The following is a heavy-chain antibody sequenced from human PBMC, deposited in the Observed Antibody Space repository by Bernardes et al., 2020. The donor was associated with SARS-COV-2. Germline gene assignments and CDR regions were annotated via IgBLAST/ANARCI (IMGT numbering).Heavy chain of an antibody. J-gene: IGHJ3*02. CDR2: INHSGST. CDR1: GGSFSGYY. V-gene: IGHV4-34*01. CDR3: ARGEYGGNSGDAFDI. Sequence: SETLSLTCAVYGGSFSGYYWSWIRQPPGKGLEWIGEINHSGSTNYNPSLKSRVTISVDTSKNQFSLKLSSVTAADTAVYYCARGEYGGNSGDAFDIWGQGTMVTVSS. D-gene: IGHD2-21*02.